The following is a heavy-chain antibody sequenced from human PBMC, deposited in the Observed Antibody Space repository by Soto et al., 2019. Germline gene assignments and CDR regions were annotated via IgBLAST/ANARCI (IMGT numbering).Heavy chain of an antibody. V-gene: IGHV1-69*01. D-gene: IGHD4-17*01. J-gene: IGHJ5*02. Sequence: QVQLVQSGAEVKKPGSSVKVSCKASGGTFSSYAISWVRQAPGQGLEWMGGIIPIFGTANYAKKFQGRVTITADESTSTAYRELRSLRSEDTAVYYCARDYGDYVGWFDPWGQGTLVTVSS. CDR2: IIPIFGTA. CDR3: ARDYGDYVGWFDP. CDR1: GGTFSSYA.